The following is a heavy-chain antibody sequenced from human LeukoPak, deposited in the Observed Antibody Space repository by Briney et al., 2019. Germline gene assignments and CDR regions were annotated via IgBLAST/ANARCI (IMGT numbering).Heavy chain of an antibody. J-gene: IGHJ4*02. CDR1: GGSISSGGYS. D-gene: IGHD3-10*01. V-gene: IGHV4-30-2*01. CDR3: AGASRVWFGGLDY. CDR2: IYHSGST. Sequence: SETLSLTCAVSGGSISSGGYSWSWIRQPPGKGLEWIGYIYHSGSTYYNPSLKSRVTISVDRSKNQFSLKLSSVTAADTAVYYCAGASRVWFGGLDYWGQGTLVTVSS.